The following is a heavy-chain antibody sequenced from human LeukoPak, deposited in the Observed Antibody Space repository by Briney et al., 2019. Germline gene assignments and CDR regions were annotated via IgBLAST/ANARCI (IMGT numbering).Heavy chain of an antibody. CDR1: GGSISSYY. CDR3: ARVRYSSTRPHALDY. V-gene: IGHV4-59*01. D-gene: IGHD6-13*01. Sequence: SETLSLTCTVSGGSISSYYWSWIRQPPGKGLEWIGYIYYSGSTNYNPSLKSRVTISVDTSKNQFSLKLSSVTAADTAVYYCARVRYSSTRPHALDYWGQGTLVTVSS. J-gene: IGHJ4*02. CDR2: IYYSGST.